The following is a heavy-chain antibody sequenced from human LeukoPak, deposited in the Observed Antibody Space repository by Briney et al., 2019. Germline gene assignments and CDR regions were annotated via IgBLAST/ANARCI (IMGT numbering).Heavy chain of an antibody. CDR3: ARLSFSYYYDSSGYYWRYNWFDP. CDR1: GGSFSGYY. V-gene: IGHV4-34*01. Sequence: PSETLSLTCAVYGGSFSGYYWSWIRQPPGKGLEWIGEINHSASTNYNPSLKSRVTISVDTSKNQFSLKLSSVTAADTAVYYCARLSFSYYYDSSGYYWRYNWFDPWGQGTLVTVSS. D-gene: IGHD3-22*01. CDR2: INHSAST. J-gene: IGHJ5*02.